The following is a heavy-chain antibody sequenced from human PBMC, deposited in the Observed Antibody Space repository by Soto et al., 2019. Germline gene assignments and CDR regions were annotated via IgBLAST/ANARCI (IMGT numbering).Heavy chain of an antibody. CDR3: AHLTTVVTSLDY. V-gene: IGHV2-5*02. Sequence: QITLKESGPTLVKPTQTLTLTCTFSGFSLSTSGVGVGWIRQPPGKALEWLALIYWDDDKRYSPSLKSRLTIPKDTSKNQVVLTMTNMGPVDKAQYYCAHLTTVVTSLDYWGQGTLVTVSS. CDR1: GFSLSTSGVG. CDR2: IYWDDDK. J-gene: IGHJ4*02. D-gene: IGHD4-17*01.